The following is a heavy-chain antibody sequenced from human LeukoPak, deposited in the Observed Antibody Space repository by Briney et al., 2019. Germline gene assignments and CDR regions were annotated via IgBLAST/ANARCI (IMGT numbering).Heavy chain of an antibody. J-gene: IGHJ4*02. Sequence: PGGSLRLSCAASGFTFSSSAMSWVRQAPGKGLEWVSAITGSGDRTYYTDSVRGRFTVSRDNSKNTLYLQMNGLRAEDTAVYYCAKRGEDPVDLGYWGQGTLVTVSS. D-gene: IGHD3-16*01. CDR1: GFTFSSSA. V-gene: IGHV3-23*01. CDR3: AKRGEDPVDLGY. CDR2: ITGSGDRT.